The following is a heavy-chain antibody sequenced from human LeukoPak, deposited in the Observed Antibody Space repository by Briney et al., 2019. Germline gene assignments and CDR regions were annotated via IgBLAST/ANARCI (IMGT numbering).Heavy chain of an antibody. CDR3: TMTFDY. CDR2: ISSSSSNI. J-gene: IGHJ4*02. CDR1: GFTLSSYW. Sequence: GGSLRLSCAASGFTLSSYWMHWVRQAPGKGLEWVSSISSSSSNIYYADSVKGRFTISRDNAKNSLYLQMNSLRAEDTAVYYCTMTFDYWGQGTLVTVSS. V-gene: IGHV3-21*01.